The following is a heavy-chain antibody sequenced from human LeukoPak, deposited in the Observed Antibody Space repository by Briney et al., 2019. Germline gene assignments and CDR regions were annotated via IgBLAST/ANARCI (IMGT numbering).Heavy chain of an antibody. V-gene: IGHV4-4*02. Sequence: SETLSLTCDVSGGSISNTNWWSCVRQPPRQGLEWIGEVSLAGQTNYNPSLNGRVTMSLDESSNQLSLKLTSVTAADTAVYYCASWYSYGRDYWGQGTLVTVSS. J-gene: IGHJ4*02. CDR3: ASWYSYGRDY. D-gene: IGHD5-18*01. CDR1: GGSISNTNW. CDR2: VSLAGQT.